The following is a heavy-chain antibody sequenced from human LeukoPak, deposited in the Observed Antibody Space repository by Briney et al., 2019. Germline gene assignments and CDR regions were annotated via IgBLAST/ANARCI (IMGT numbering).Heavy chain of an antibody. CDR1: GGSVSSYY. CDR3: ARDNWNYGSSMDV. D-gene: IGHD1-7*01. CDR2: IYYSGST. Sequence: SETLSLTCTVSGGSVSSYYWSWIRQPPGKGLERIGYIYYSGSTNYNPSLKSRVTTSVDTSKNQFSLKLSSVTAADTAVYHCARDNWNYGSSMDVWGQGTTVTVSS. V-gene: IGHV4-59*02. J-gene: IGHJ6*02.